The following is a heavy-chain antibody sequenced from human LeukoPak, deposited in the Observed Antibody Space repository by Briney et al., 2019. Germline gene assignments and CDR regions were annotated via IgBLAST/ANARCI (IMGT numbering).Heavy chain of an antibody. CDR1: GGSISSYY. J-gene: IGHJ4*02. V-gene: IGHV4-59*01. CDR3: ARDQWDQLTGFDY. CDR2: IYYSGST. D-gene: IGHD1-26*01. Sequence: SETLSLTCTVSGGSISSYYWSWIRQPPGKGLEWIGYIYYSGSTNYNPSLKSRVTISVDTSKNQFSLKLSSVTAADTAVYYCARDQWDQLTGFDYWGQGILVTVSS.